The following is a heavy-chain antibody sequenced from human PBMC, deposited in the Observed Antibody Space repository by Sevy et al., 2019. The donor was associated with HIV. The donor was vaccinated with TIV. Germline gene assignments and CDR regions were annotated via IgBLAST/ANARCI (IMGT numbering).Heavy chain of an antibody. CDR1: GFPFNDQA. D-gene: IGHD2-21*01. V-gene: IGHV3-9*01. Sequence: GGSLRLSCAASGFPFNDQAIHWFRQVRGKAREWVSGIGWNSRNIGYADSVKGRFTISRDNARHFVYLEMNSLRPEDTALYYCAKDINRGCDGVNCYSYYYYFYGLDVWGQGTTVTVSS. J-gene: IGHJ6*02. CDR3: AKDINRGCDGVNCYSYYYYFYGLDV. CDR2: IGWNSRNI.